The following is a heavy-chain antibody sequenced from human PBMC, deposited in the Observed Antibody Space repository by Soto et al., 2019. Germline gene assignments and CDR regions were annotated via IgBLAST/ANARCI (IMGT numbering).Heavy chain of an antibody. D-gene: IGHD3-3*01. J-gene: IGHJ3*02. CDR2: INGDGSST. V-gene: IGHV3-74*01. CDR1: GFIFSDFW. CDR3: VRGGHYRYDAFHI. Sequence: EVQLVESGGGLVQPGGSLRLSCAASGFIFSDFWMHWVRQVPGQGLVWVSRINGDGSSTDYADSVKGRFTISRDNAKNTLYVQENSLRAEDTAVYYGVRGGHYRYDAFHIWGQGTMVTVSS.